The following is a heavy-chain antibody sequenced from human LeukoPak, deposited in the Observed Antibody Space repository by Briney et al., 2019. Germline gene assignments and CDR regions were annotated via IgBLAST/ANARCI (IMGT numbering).Heavy chain of an antibody. J-gene: IGHJ3*02. Sequence: PGGSLRLSCAASGFTFSSYEMNWVRQAPGKGLEWVSYISSSGSTIYYADSVKGRFTISRDNSKNTLYLQMNSLRAEDTAVYYCATSTLSSYRGAFDIWGQGTMVTVSS. D-gene: IGHD1-26*01. CDR1: GFTFSSYE. CDR3: ATSTLSSYRGAFDI. V-gene: IGHV3-48*03. CDR2: ISSSGSTI.